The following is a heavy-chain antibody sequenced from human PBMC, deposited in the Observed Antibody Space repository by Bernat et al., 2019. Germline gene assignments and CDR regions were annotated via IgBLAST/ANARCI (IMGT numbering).Heavy chain of an antibody. CDR3: ARLSGYSFDY. J-gene: IGHJ4*02. D-gene: IGHD6-25*01. V-gene: IGHV4-39*01. Sequence: QLQLQESGPGLVKPSETLSLPCTVSGGSIRSSSYYWGWIRQHPGKGLEWIGSIYDSGSTYYNPSLKSRVNISVDTSKNQFSLKLSSVTAADTAVYYCARLSGYSFDYWGQGILVTVSS. CDR2: IYDSGST. CDR1: GGSIRSSSYY.